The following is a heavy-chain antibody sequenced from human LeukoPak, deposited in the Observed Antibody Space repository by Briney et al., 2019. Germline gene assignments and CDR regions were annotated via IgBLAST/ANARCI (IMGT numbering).Heavy chain of an antibody. D-gene: IGHD3-3*01. V-gene: IGHV4-59*01. J-gene: IGHJ6*03. CDR2: IYYSGST. Sequence: SETLSLTCTVSGGSISSYYWSWIRQPPGKGLEWIGYIYYSGSTNYNPSLKSRVTISVDTSKNQFSLKLSSVTAADTAVYYCARGSYDFWSGYYYYYMDVWDKGTTVTVSS. CDR3: ARGSYDFWSGYYYYYMDV. CDR1: GGSISSYY.